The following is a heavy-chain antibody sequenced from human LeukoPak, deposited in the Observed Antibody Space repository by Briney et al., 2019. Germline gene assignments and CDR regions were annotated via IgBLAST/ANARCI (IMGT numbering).Heavy chain of an antibody. CDR3: ARDYYYDSSGYYCYPFDY. CDR1: GGTFSSYA. Sequence: SVKVSCKASGGTFSSYAISWMRQAPGQGLEWMGRIIPIFGTANYAQKFQGRVTITTDESTSTAYMELSSLRSEDTAVYYCARDYYYDSSGYYCYPFDYWGQGTLVTVSS. CDR2: IIPIFGTA. V-gene: IGHV1-69*05. J-gene: IGHJ4*02. D-gene: IGHD3-22*01.